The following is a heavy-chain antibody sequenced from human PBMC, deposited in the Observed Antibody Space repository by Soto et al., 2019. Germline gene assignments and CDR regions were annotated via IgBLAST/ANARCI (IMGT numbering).Heavy chain of an antibody. CDR3: AREIAARL. Sequence: EVQLVESGGGLVQPGGSLRLSCAASGFTFSSYWMSWFRQAPGKGLEWVANIKQDGSEENYVDSVKGRFTISRDNAKNALHLQMNRLRVEDTAVYYCAREIAARLWGKGTTVTVSS. J-gene: IGHJ6*04. V-gene: IGHV3-7*01. D-gene: IGHD6-6*01. CDR1: GFTFSSYW. CDR2: IKQDGSEE.